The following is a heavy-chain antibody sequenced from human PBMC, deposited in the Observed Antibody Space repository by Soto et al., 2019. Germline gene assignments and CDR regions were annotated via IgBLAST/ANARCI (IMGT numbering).Heavy chain of an antibody. CDR1: GYTFTSYY. D-gene: IGHD2-8*01. CDR2: INPSGGST. Sequence: ASVKVSCKASGYTFTSYYMNWVRQAPGQGLAWMGIINPSGGSTAYAQKFQGRVTMTRDTSTSTVYMELSSLRSEDTAVYYCARGFCTNGVCYLFDYWGQGTLVTAPQ. CDR3: ARGFCTNGVCYLFDY. V-gene: IGHV1-46*03. J-gene: IGHJ4*02.